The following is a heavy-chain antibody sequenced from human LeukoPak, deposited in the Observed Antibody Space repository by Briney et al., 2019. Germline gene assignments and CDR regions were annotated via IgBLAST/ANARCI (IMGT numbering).Heavy chain of an antibody. Sequence: GGSLRLSCVASGFTLSSYAVSWVRQAPGKGLQWVSSSGISGDYALYAGSVKGRFTISRDNAKNSLYLQMNSLRAEDTAVYYCAELGITMIGGVWGKGTTVTISS. CDR1: GFTLSSYA. V-gene: IGHV3-21*01. J-gene: IGHJ6*04. CDR2: SGISGDYA. D-gene: IGHD3-10*02. CDR3: AELGITMIGGV.